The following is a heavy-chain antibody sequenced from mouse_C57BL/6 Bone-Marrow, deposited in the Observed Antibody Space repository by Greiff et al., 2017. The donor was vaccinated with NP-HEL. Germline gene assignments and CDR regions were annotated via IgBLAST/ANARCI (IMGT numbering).Heavy chain of an antibody. Sequence: VQLQESGPELVKPGASVKISCKASGYAFSSSWMNWVKQRPGKGLEWIGRIYPGDGDTNYNGKFKGKATLTADKSSSTAYMQLSSLTSEDSAVYFCARGNWFAYWGQGTLVTVSA. CDR1: GYAFSSSW. J-gene: IGHJ3*01. CDR3: ARGNWFAY. V-gene: IGHV1-82*01. CDR2: IYPGDGDT. D-gene: IGHD2-1*01.